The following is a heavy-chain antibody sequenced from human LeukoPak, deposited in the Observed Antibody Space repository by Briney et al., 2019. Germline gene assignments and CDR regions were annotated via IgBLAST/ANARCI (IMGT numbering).Heavy chain of an antibody. CDR3: ARVRYCSGGSCYSGGVNYYMDV. CDR1: GFTFSSYW. CDR2: IKQDGSEK. V-gene: IGHV3-7*01. D-gene: IGHD2-15*01. Sequence: GGSLRLSCAASGFTFSSYWMSWVRQAPGKGLEWVANIKQDGSEKYYVDSVKGRFTISRHNAKNSLYLQTNSLRAEDTAVYYCARVRYCSGGSCYSGGVNYYMDVWGKGTTVTISS. J-gene: IGHJ6*03.